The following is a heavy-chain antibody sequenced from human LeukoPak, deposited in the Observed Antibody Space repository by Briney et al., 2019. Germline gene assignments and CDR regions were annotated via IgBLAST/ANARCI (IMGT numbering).Heavy chain of an antibody. V-gene: IGHV3-33*01. CDR1: GFTFSSYD. D-gene: IGHD2-15*01. J-gene: IGHJ4*02. CDR2: IWYDGSNK. Sequence: GWSLRLSCAASGFTFSSYDMHWVRQAPGKGLEWVAVIWYDGSNKYYADSVKGRFTISRDNSKNTLYLQMNSLRAEDTAVYYCARDSELGYCSGGSCYLDYWGQGTLVTVSS. CDR3: ARDSELGYCSGGSCYLDY.